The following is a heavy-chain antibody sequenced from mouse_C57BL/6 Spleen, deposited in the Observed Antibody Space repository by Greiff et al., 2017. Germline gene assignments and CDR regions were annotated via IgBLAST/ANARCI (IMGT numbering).Heavy chain of an antibody. CDR2: IDPSDSYT. V-gene: IGHV1-69*01. CDR3: ARGQLRGY. J-gene: IGHJ2*01. D-gene: IGHD3-2*02. CDR1: GYTFTSYW. Sequence: QVQLQQPGAELVMPGASVKLSCKASGYTFTSYWMHWVKQRPGQGLEWIGEIDPSDSYTNYNQKFKGKSTLTVDKSSSTAYMQLSSLTSEDSAVYYWARGQLRGYWGQGTTLTVSS.